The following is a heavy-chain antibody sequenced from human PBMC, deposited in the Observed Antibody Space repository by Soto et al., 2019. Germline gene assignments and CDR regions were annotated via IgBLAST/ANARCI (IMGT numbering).Heavy chain of an antibody. CDR3: ARAPNDYNYHYCGLDV. Sequence: QVQLQESGPGLVKPSETLSLTCVVSGGSISSYYWSWIRQPPGKGLGCIGYIYYSGNTKYNPSLESRVTISVDMSKNQYSLNLRSVTAADTAVYYCARAPNDYNYHYCGLDVWGQGTTVTVSS. D-gene: IGHD4-4*01. CDR2: IYYSGNT. V-gene: IGHV4-59*01. CDR1: GGSISSYY. J-gene: IGHJ6*02.